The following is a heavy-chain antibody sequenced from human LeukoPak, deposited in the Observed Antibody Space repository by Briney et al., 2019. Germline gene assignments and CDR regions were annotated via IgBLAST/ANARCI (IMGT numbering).Heavy chain of an antibody. CDR3: AREKAGFFDY. CDR1: GFTFNDYI. V-gene: IGHV3-30*04. D-gene: IGHD6-19*01. J-gene: IGHJ4*02. Sequence: GRSLRLSCAASGFTFNDYIIHWVRQAPGKGLEWVALISYDGSSEYYADSVKGRFTISRDNAKNSLYLQMNSLRAEDTAVYYCAREKAGFFDYWGQGTLVTVSS. CDR2: ISYDGSSE.